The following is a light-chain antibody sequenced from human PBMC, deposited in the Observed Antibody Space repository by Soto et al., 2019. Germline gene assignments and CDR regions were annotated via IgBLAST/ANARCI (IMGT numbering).Light chain of an antibody. CDR3: HQYGSSPLT. J-gene: IGKJ4*01. Sequence: ETVLTQSPGTLSLSPGARDPLSCRASQTVSNNFLAWYQQKPGQAPRLFIYGASSRATGIPDRFSGSGSGTDFTLTISRLEPEDFAVYYCHQYGSSPLTFGGGTKVDNK. V-gene: IGKV3-20*01. CDR2: GAS. CDR1: QTVSNNF.